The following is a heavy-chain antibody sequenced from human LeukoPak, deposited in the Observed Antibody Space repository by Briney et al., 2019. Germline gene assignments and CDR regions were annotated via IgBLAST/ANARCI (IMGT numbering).Heavy chain of an antibody. J-gene: IGHJ4*02. CDR1: GFTFSTYV. Sequence: GGSLRLSCAASGFTFSTYVMSWVRQAPGKGLEWVSAITGGSDSTYYADSVKGRFTISRDNSKNTLYLQMNSLRADDTAVYYCAKGSAKVRPYYFVYWGQGTLITVSS. V-gene: IGHV3-23*01. D-gene: IGHD2-15*01. CDR2: ITGGSDST. CDR3: AKGSAKVRPYYFVY.